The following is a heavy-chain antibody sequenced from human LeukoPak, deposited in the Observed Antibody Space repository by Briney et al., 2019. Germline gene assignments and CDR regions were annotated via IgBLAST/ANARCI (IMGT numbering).Heavy chain of an antibody. CDR1: GYTFTSYG. Sequence: ASVKVSCKASGYTFTSYGISWVRQAPGQGLEWMGWMSAYNGNTNYAQKLQGRVTMTTDTSTSTAYMELRSLRSDDTAVYYCARVYYDFWSGYEYDAFDIWGQGTMVTVSS. CDR3: ARVYYDFWSGYEYDAFDI. V-gene: IGHV1-18*01. D-gene: IGHD3-3*01. J-gene: IGHJ3*02. CDR2: MSAYNGNT.